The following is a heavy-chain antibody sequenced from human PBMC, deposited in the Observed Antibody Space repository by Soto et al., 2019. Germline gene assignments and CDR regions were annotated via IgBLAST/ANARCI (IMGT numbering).Heavy chain of an antibody. V-gene: IGHV3-23*01. CDR3: AKWVVVAATGGMDV. D-gene: IGHD2-15*01. J-gene: IGHJ6*02. CDR2: ISGSGGST. CDR1: GFIFTSYV. Sequence: EVQLLESGGGLVQPGGSLRLSCAASGFIFTSYVMSWVRQAPGRGLEWVSGISGSGGSTYYADSVKGRFTISRDNSKNTLYLQMNSLRVEDTAEDYCAKWVVVAATGGMDVWGQGTTVTVSS.